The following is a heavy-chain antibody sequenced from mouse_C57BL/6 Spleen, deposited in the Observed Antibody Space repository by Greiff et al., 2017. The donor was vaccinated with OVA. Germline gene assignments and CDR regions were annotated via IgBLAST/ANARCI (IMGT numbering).Heavy chain of an antibody. D-gene: IGHD1-1*01. CDR1: GYTFTSYW. Sequence: QVQLQQPGAELVKPGASVKLSCKASGYTFTSYWMQWVKQRPGQGLEWIGEIDPSDSYTNYNQKFKGKATLTVDTSSSTAYMQLSSLTSEDSAVYYCARGRYYGRYWGQGTSVTVSS. V-gene: IGHV1-50*01. CDR2: IDPSDSYT. CDR3: ARGRYYGRY. J-gene: IGHJ4*01.